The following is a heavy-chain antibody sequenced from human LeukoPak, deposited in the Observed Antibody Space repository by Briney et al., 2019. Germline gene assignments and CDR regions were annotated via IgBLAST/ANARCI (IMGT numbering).Heavy chain of an antibody. CDR2: IKQDGSEK. Sequence: PGGSLRLSCAASGFTFSSYWMSWVRQAPGKGLEWVANIKQDGSEKYYVDSVKGRFTISRDNSRNTVSLQMTSLSAEDTAVCYCVKDRKYYFEYWGQGTVVTVSS. CDR3: VKDRKYYFEY. V-gene: IGHV3-7*01. CDR1: GFTFSSYW. J-gene: IGHJ4*02.